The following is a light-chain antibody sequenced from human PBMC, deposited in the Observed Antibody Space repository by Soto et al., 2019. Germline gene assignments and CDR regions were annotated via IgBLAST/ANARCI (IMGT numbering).Light chain of an antibody. CDR1: QSVSSNY. CDR2: GAS. V-gene: IGKV3-20*01. J-gene: IGKJ1*01. Sequence: EIVLTQSPGTLSLSPGERATLSCRASQSVSSNYLAWYHQKPGQAPRLLIYGASSRATGIRDRFSGSGSATDFTLNISRLEPEDFAVNYCQQYGSSMWTFVQGTKVEIK. CDR3: QQYGSSMWT.